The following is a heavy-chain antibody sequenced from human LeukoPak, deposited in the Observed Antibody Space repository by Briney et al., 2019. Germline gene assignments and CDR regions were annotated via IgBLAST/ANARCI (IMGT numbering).Heavy chain of an antibody. CDR2: IYHSGST. V-gene: IGHV4-30-2*01. Sequence: SETLSLTCTVSGVSISSGGYYWSWIRQPPGRGLEWIGYIYHSGSTYYNPSLKSRVTISVDRSKNQFSLKLSSVTAADTAVYYCARCLSGGSCNYFDYWGQGTLVTVSS. CDR1: GVSISSGGYY. D-gene: IGHD2-15*01. CDR3: ARCLSGGSCNYFDY. J-gene: IGHJ4*02.